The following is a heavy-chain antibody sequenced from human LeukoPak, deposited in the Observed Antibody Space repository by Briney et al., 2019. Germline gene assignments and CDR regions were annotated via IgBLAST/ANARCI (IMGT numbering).Heavy chain of an antibody. CDR3: AREGAMADYYYYYGMDV. D-gene: IGHD1-26*01. CDR1: GFTFNSYS. Sequence: PGGSLRLSCAASGFTFNSYSMNWVRQAPGKGLEWVSSISSSSSYIYCADSVKGRFTISRDNAKNSLYLQMNSLRAEDTAVYYCAREGAMADYYYYYGMDVWGQGTTVTVSS. CDR2: ISSSSSYI. J-gene: IGHJ6*02. V-gene: IGHV3-21*04.